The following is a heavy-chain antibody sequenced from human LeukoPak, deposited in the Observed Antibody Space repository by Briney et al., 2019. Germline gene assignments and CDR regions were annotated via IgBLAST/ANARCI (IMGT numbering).Heavy chain of an antibody. V-gene: IGHV1-2*06. D-gene: IGHD3-3*01. Sequence: ASVKVSCKASGYTFTGFYMHWVRQAPGQGLEWMGRINPNSGGTNYAQKFQGRVTMTRDTSISTAYMELSRLRSDDTAVYYCARDTEGITIFGVVGGAFDYWGQGTLVTVSS. CDR2: INPNSGGT. CDR1: GYTFTGFY. J-gene: IGHJ4*02. CDR3: ARDTEGITIFGVVGGAFDY.